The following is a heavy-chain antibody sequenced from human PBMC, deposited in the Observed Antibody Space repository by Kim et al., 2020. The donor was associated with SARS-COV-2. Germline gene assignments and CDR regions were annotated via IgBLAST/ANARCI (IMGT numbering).Heavy chain of an antibody. J-gene: IGHJ5*02. CDR3: ARDGVVVVPAAIRQAENWFDP. V-gene: IGHV3-64*01. D-gene: IGHD2-2*01. CDR2: ISSNGGST. Sequence: GGSLRLSCAASGFTFSRYAMHWVRQAPGKVLEYVSAISSNGGSTYYANSVKGRFTISRDNSKNTLYLQMGSLRADDMAIYYCARDGVVVVPAAIRQAENWFDPWGQGTLVIVSS. CDR1: GFTFSRYA.